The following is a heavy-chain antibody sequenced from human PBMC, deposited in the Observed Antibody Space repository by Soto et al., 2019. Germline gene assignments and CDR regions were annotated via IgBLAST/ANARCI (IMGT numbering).Heavy chain of an antibody. V-gene: IGHV1-69*06. Sequence: SVKVSCKASGGTFSSHAISWVRQAPGQGLGWMGGIIIIFGTTNYAQKFQGRVTLTADKSTSTVYMELRSLRSEDSAIYYCAIDRGEMATILDPWGQGTLVTVSS. CDR3: AIDRGEMATILDP. CDR1: GGTFSSHA. J-gene: IGHJ5*02. CDR2: IIIIFGTT. D-gene: IGHD5-12*01.